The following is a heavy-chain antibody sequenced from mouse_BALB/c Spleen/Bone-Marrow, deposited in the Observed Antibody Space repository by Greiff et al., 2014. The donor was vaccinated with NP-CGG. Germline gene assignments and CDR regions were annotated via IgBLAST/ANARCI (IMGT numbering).Heavy chain of an antibody. V-gene: IGHV14-4*02. CDR2: IDPENGDT. CDR3: NADTRAMDY. Sequence: VQLQQSGAELVRSGASVKLSCTGSGFNIKDFYMHWVKQRPEQGLEWIGWIDPENGDTEYAPKFQGKATLTADTSSNTAYLQLNSLTSEDTAVYHCNADTRAMDYWGQGTSVTVSS. CDR1: GFNIKDFY. J-gene: IGHJ4*01.